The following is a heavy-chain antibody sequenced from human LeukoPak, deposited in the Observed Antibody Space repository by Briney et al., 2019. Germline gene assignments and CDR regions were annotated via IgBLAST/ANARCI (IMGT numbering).Heavy chain of an antibody. CDR1: GLTFSNYW. V-gene: IGHV3-7*01. Sequence: GGPLRLSCAASGLTFSNYWMSWVRQAPGKGLEWVANIKEDGSEKYYGDSVRGRFTISRENAKSSVNLQMSSLRADDTAVYYCARHGRHNFDYWGQGTLVTVSS. J-gene: IGHJ4*02. CDR3: ARHGRHNFDY. D-gene: IGHD5-24*01. CDR2: IKEDGSEK.